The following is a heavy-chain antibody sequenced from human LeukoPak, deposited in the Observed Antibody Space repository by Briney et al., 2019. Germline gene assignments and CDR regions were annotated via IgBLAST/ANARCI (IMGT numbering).Heavy chain of an antibody. D-gene: IGHD6-6*01. V-gene: IGHV4-39*07. CDR2: MHFSGST. CDR1: GGSISSSHYY. CDR3: ARLEYSSSSWGPYKEY. J-gene: IGHJ4*02. Sequence: NPSETLSLTCTVSGGSISSSHYYWGWVRQPPGRGLEWIGNMHFSGSTYYNPSLKSRVTISVDTSKNQFSLKLSSVTAADTAVYYCARLEYSSSSWGPYKEYWGQGTLVTVSS.